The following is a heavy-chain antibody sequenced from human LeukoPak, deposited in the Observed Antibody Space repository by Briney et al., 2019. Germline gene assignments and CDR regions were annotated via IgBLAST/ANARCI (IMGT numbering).Heavy chain of an antibody. CDR3: ARRSGIYYYYYMDV. CDR2: IYHSGST. V-gene: IGHV4-30-2*01. Sequence: SETLSLTCTVSGGSISSGGYYWSWIRQPPGKGLEWIGYIYHSGSTYYNPSLKSRVTISVDRSKNQFSLKLSSVTAADTAVYYCARRSGIYYYYYMDVWGKGTTVTVSS. CDR1: GGSISSGGYY. J-gene: IGHJ6*03. D-gene: IGHD3-10*01.